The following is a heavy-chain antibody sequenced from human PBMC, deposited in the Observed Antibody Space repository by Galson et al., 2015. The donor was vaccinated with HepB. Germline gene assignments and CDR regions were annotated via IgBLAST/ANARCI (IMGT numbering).Heavy chain of an antibody. CDR3: ARGRVKDYGVGLD. V-gene: IGHV3-53*04. D-gene: IGHD3-3*01. CDR2: IYSGGST. CDR1: GFTVSSNC. Sequence: SLRLSCAASGFTVSSNCMSWVRQAPGKGLEWVSGIYSGGSTYYADSVKGRFTISRHNSKNTLYLQMNSLRAEDTAVYYCARGRVKDYGVGLDWGQGTLVSVSS. J-gene: IGHJ4*02.